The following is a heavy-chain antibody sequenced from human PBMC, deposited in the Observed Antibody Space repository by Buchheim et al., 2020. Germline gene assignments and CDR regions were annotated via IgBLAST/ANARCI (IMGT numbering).Heavy chain of an antibody. CDR1: GFTFSNYW. Sequence: EVQLVESGGGLVQPGGSLRLSCAGSGFTFSNYWMHWVRQAPGKGLVWVSRINSDGSATTYADSVRGRFTISRDNAKHTLYLRLNSLGAEDTAVYYCARDPRDRNYGDYFDYWGQGAL. CDR2: INSDGSAT. J-gene: IGHJ4*02. CDR3: ARDPRDRNYGDYFDY. V-gene: IGHV3-74*01. D-gene: IGHD4-17*01.